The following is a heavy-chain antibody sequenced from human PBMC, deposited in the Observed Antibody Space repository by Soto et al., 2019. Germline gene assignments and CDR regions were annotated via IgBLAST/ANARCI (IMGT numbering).Heavy chain of an antibody. Sequence: QVGLVQSGAEIKKPGSSMKVSCKASGGTFSNSAISWVRQAPGQGLEWVGGIIPVFRTPDYAQKFQGRVTITADESTSTAYMELSSLRSEDTAVYYCARDKDRPELGGNYYYAVDVWGQGTTVTVSS. CDR1: GGTFSNSA. J-gene: IGHJ6*02. CDR3: ARDKDRPELGGNYYYAVDV. D-gene: IGHD3-3*02. CDR2: IIPVFRTP. V-gene: IGHV1-69*12.